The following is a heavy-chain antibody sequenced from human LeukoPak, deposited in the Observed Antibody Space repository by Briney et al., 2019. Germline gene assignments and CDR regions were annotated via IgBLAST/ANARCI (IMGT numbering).Heavy chain of an antibody. CDR2: ISYDGSNK. CDR3: AKDPSYYYYYYGMDV. V-gene: IGHV3-30*18. CDR1: GFTFSSYG. Sequence: GGSLRPSCAASGFTFSSYGMHWVRQAPGKGLEWVAVISYDGSNKYYADSVKGRFTISRDNSKNTLYLQMNSLRAEDTAVYYCAKDPSYYYYYYGMDVWGQGTTVTVSS. J-gene: IGHJ6*02.